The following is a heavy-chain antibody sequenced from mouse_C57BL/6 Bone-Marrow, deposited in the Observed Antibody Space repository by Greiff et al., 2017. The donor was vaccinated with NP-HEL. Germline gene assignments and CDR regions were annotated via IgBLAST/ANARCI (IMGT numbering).Heavy chain of an antibody. Sequence: VQLQQPGAELVRPGPSVKLSCKASGYTFTSYWMHWVKQRPGQGLEWIGVIDPSDSYTNYNQKFKGKATLTVDTSSSTAYMQLSSLTSEDSAVYYCASDYYDYDGFAYWGQVTLVTVSA. V-gene: IGHV1-59*01. D-gene: IGHD2-4*01. CDR1: GYTFTSYW. CDR2: IDPSDSYT. J-gene: IGHJ3*01. CDR3: ASDYYDYDGFAY.